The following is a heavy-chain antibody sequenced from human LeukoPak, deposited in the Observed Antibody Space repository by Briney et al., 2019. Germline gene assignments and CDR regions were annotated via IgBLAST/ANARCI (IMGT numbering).Heavy chain of an antibody. CDR2: INPTGSR. Sequence: ASVKVSCKASGYTFTSYYMHWVRQAPGQGLEWMGIINPTGSRNYAQKFQGRVTMTRDTSTSTVYVELSSLRSEDTAVYYCARGPEDYYYGMDVWGQGTTVTVSS. V-gene: IGHV1-46*01. CDR1: GYTFTSYY. CDR3: ARGPEDYYYGMDV. J-gene: IGHJ6*02.